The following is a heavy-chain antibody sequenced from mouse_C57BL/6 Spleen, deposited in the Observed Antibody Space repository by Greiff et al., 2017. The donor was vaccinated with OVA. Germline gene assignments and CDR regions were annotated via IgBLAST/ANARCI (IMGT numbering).Heavy chain of an antibody. D-gene: IGHD3-3*01. J-gene: IGHJ2*01. CDR3: ARDRARTGDY. CDR2: IHPNSGST. V-gene: IGHV1-64*01. CDR1: GYTFTSYW. Sequence: QVQLQQPGAELVKPGASVKLSCKASGYTFTSYWMHWVKQRPGQGLEWIGMIHPNSGSTNYNEKFKSKATLTVDKSSSTAYMQLSSLTSEDTAVYYCARDRARTGDYWGQGTTLTVSS.